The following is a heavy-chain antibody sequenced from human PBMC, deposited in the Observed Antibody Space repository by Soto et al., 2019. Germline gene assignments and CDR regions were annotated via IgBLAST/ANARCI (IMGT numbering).Heavy chain of an antibody. J-gene: IGHJ5*02. V-gene: IGHV1-3*01. CDR3: ARGRGVVVPAALDP. D-gene: IGHD2-2*01. CDR1: GYTFTSYA. CDR2: INAGNGNT. Sequence: GASVKVSCKASGYTFTSYAMHWVRQAPGQRLEWMGWINAGNGNTKYSQKFQGRVTITRDTSASTAYMELSSLRSEDTAVYYCARGRGVVVPAALDPWGQGTLVTDSS.